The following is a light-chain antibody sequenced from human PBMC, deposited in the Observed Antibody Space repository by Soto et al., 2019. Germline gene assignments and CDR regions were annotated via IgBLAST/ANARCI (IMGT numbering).Light chain of an antibody. CDR3: QVWDSSSDHVV. V-gene: IGLV3-21*02. Sequence: SYELTQPPSVSVAPGQTARVTCGGNNIESKSVHWYQQKPGQAPVLVVHDDRDRPSGIPERFSGSNSGNMATLTISRVEAGDEADYYCQVWDSSSDHVVFGGGTKLTV. CDR2: DDR. J-gene: IGLJ2*01. CDR1: NIESKS.